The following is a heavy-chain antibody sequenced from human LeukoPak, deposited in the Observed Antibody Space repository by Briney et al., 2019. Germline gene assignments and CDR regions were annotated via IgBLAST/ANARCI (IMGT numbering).Heavy chain of an antibody. J-gene: IGHJ4*02. CDR2: ISGSGGST. CDR3: AKDYGYSYGFGNY. D-gene: IGHD5-18*01. CDR1: GFTFSTFA. Sequence: GGSLRLSCAASGFTFSTFAMSWVRQAPGKGLEWVSAISGSGGSTYYADSVKGRFTISRDNSKNTLYLQMNSLRAEDTAVYYCAKDYGYSYGFGNYWGQGTLVTVSS. V-gene: IGHV3-23*01.